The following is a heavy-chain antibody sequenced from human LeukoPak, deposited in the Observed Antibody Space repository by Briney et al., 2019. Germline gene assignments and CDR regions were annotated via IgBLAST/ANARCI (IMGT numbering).Heavy chain of an antibody. V-gene: IGHV3-48*01. J-gene: IGHJ4*02. CDR3: AREGIIWGTYRYFDY. Sequence: GGFLRLPCAASGFTFDAYAMNWVRQAPGKGLEWLSYITSSSSTIYYADSVKGRFTISRDNAKNSLYLQMNSLRAEDTAVYYCAREGIIWGTYRYFDYWGQGTLVTVSS. CDR1: GFTFDAYA. D-gene: IGHD3-16*02. CDR2: ITSSSSTI.